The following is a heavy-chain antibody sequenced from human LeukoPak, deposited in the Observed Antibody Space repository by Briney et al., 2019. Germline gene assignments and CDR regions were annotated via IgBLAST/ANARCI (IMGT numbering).Heavy chain of an antibody. J-gene: IGHJ5*02. Sequence: PSETLSLTCTVSGGSISSGGYCWSWIRQHPGKGLEWIGCIYDSGSTHYSPSLKSRVTISPDTSKNQFSLKLNSVTAADTAIYHCARDVRAVGPTFHPWGQGTLVTVSS. V-gene: IGHV4-31*03. D-gene: IGHD6-25*01. CDR3: ARDVRAVGPTFHP. CDR2: IYDSGST. CDR1: GGSISSGGYC.